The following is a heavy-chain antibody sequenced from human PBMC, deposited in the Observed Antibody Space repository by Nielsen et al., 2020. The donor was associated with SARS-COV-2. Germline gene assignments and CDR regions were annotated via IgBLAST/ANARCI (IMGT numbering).Heavy chain of an antibody. D-gene: IGHD3/OR15-3a*01. CDR3: TRSEPESFWTGRFQRRERHDAFDL. CDR2: ILSDGSTI. Sequence: GGSLRLSCAASGFTFSSYWMHWVRQAPGKGLVWVSHILSDGSTINYADSVRGRLTISRDDTRNTLFLQMNTLRDEDTAVYYCTRSEPESFWTGRFQRRERHDAFDLWGRGTLVTVSS. J-gene: IGHJ3*01. CDR1: GFTFSSYW. V-gene: IGHV3-74*01.